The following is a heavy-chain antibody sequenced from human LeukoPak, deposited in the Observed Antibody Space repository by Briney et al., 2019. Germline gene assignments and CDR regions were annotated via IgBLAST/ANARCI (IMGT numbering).Heavy chain of an antibody. V-gene: IGHV3-53*01. J-gene: IGHJ3*02. CDR2: IYSGGNT. D-gene: IGHD3-22*01. CDR3: ARDGFSSGYPYDAFDI. CDR1: GFTVSSNY. Sequence: PGGSLRLSCAASGFTVSSNYMSWVRQAPGKGLEWVSVIYSGGNTYYADSVKGRFTISRDNSKNTLYLQMNSLRAEDTAVYYCARDGFSSGYPYDAFDIWGQGTMVTVSS.